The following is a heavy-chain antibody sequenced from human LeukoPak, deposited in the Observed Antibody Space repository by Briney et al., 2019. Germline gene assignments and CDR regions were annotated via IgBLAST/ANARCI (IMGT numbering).Heavy chain of an antibody. D-gene: IGHD3-3*01. V-gene: IGHV4-39*01. Sequence: SETLSLTCNVSGGSISSSSYYWGWIRQPPGKGLEWIGSIYYSGSTYYNPSLKSRVTISVDTSKNQFSLKLSSVTAADTAVYYCARERFLTFDYWGQGTLVTVSS. CDR2: IYYSGST. CDR1: GGSISSSSYY. CDR3: ARERFLTFDY. J-gene: IGHJ4*02.